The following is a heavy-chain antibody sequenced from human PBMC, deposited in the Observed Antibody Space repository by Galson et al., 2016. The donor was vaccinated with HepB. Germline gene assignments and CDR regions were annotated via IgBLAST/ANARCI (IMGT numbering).Heavy chain of an antibody. V-gene: IGHV3-53*01. J-gene: IGHJ4*02. D-gene: IGHD3-10*01. CDR3: AREVWRNYYGSGSYYEIDY. Sequence: SLRLSCAASGFSVSGKYMRWARQAPGKGLEWVSAIFSGDATYYRDSVTGRFTISRDTSKNHRYLQMDNLRTDDTAVYYCAREVWRNYYGSGSYYEIDYWGQGTLVAVSS. CDR2: IFSGDAT. CDR1: GFSVSGKY.